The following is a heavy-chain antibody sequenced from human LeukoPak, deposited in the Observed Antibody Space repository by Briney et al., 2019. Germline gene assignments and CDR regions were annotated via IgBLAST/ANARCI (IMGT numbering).Heavy chain of an antibody. J-gene: IGHJ6*02. CDR1: GYTFTSYG. CDR3: ARETPRPDIPSYYHGMDV. CDR2: ISAYNGNT. V-gene: IGHV1-18*01. Sequence: ASVKVSCKASGYTFTSYGISWVRQAPGQGLEWMGWISAYNGNTNYAQKLQGRVTMTTDTSTSTAYMELRSLRSDDTAVYYCARETPRPDIPSYYHGMDVWGQGTTVTVSS. D-gene: IGHD3-9*01.